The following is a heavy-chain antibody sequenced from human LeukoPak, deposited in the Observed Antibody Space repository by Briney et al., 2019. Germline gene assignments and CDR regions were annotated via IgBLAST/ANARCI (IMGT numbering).Heavy chain of an antibody. V-gene: IGHV3-23*01. CDR3: AKDSSSSCTTYYFDY. J-gene: IGHJ4*02. Sequence: GGSLRLSCAASGFTFSSYAMSWVRQAPGKGLEWVSTISGSGGSTYYADSVQGRFTISRDNSKNTLYLQMNSLRAEDTAVYYCAKDSSSSCTTYYFDYWGQGTLVTVSS. CDR2: ISGSGGST. CDR1: GFTFSSYA. D-gene: IGHD6-13*01.